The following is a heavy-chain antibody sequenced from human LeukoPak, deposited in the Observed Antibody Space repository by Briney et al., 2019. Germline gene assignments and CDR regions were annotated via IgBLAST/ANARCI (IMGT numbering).Heavy chain of an antibody. CDR3: ARVWAWGSGNYFGN. Sequence: PGGSLRLSCAASGFTFSSYAMSWVRQAPGKGLEWVSAIRGDAGSTGYADSVKDRFTISRDNAKNSLYLQMNSLRVEDTALYYCARVWAWGSGNYFGNWGQGTLVTVSS. D-gene: IGHD7-27*01. CDR2: IRGDAGST. J-gene: IGHJ4*02. CDR1: GFTFSSYA. V-gene: IGHV3-20*04.